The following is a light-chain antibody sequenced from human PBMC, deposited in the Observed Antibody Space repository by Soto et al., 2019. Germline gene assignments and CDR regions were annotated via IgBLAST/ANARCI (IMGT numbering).Light chain of an antibody. CDR2: WAS. CDR1: QSVLHSSNNKNY. V-gene: IGKV4-1*01. CDR3: QQYYNTPFT. Sequence: DIVMTQSPDSLAVSLGERATINCKSSQSVLHSSNNKNYLTWYQQKPGQPPKLLIYWASTRESGVPDRFSGNGSGTYFTLTISSLQAEDVAVYYCQQYYNTPFTFGPGTEVDIK. J-gene: IGKJ3*01.